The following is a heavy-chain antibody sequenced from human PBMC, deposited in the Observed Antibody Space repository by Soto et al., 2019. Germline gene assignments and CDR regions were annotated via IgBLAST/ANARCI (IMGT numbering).Heavy chain of an antibody. V-gene: IGHV4-39*01. CDR3: TKPEYGDYDAFDI. CDR2: IYYSGST. J-gene: IGHJ3*02. CDR1: GGSISSSSYY. D-gene: IGHD4-17*01. Sequence: SETLSLTCSVSGGSISSSSYYWGWIRQPPGKGLEWIGSIYYSGSTYYNPSLKSRVTISVDTSKNQFSLKLSSVTAADTAVYYCTKPEYGDYDAFDIWGQGTMVTVSS.